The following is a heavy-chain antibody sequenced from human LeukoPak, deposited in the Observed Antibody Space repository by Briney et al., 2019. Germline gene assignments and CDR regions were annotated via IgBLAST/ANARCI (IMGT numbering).Heavy chain of an antibody. CDR1: GGSISSYY. D-gene: IGHD5-24*01. CDR3: ARERRDGYKVYFDY. J-gene: IGHJ4*02. V-gene: IGHV4-59*01. Sequence: SETLSLTCTVSGGSISSYYWSWIRQPPGKGLEWIGYVYYSGSTNYNPSLRSRVTISVDTSKNQFSLRLSSVTAADTAVYYCARERRDGYKVYFDYWGQGTLVTVSS. CDR2: VYYSGST.